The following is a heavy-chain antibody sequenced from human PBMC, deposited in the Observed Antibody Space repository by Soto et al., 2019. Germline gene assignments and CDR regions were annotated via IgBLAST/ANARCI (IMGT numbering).Heavy chain of an antibody. J-gene: IGHJ6*02. D-gene: IGHD3-10*01. CDR1: GFTFSSYG. Sequence: GGSLRLSCAASGFTFSSYGMHWVRQAPGKGLEWVAVISYDGSNKYYADSVKGRFTISRDNSKNTLYLQMNSLRAEDTAVYYCAKGSGAGRDYYYYGMDVWGQGTTVTVSS. CDR2: ISYDGSNK. V-gene: IGHV3-30*18. CDR3: AKGSGAGRDYYYYGMDV.